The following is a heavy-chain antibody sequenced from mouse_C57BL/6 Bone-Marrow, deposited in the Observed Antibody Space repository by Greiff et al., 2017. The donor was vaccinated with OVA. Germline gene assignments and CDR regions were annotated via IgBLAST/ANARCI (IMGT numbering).Heavy chain of an antibody. D-gene: IGHD2-4*01. CDR1: GFTFSSYG. CDR2: ISSGGSYT. V-gene: IGHV5-6*01. CDR3: ARPYYDYDGAWFAY. Sequence: EVQVEESGGDLVKPGGSLKLSCAASGFTFSSYGMSWVRQTPDKRLEWVATISSGGSYTYYPDSVKGRFTISRDNAKNTLYLRMSSLKSENTAMYDCARPYYDYDGAWFAYWGQGTLVTVSA. J-gene: IGHJ3*01.